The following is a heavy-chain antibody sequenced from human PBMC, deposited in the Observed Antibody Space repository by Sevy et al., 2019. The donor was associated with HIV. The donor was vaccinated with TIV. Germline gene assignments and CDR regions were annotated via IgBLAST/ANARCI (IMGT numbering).Heavy chain of an antibody. Sequence: GGSLRLSCAASGFTFTTYAMGWVRQAPGKGLKWVSTLSGSGASTYYADSVKGRFTISRDNTKNTLFLQMDSLRAEDMDVYYCAKDFFDSSGYYPMEAFDIWGQGTMVTVSS. D-gene: IGHD3-22*01. CDR2: LSGSGAST. CDR1: GFTFTTYA. CDR3: AKDFFDSSGYYPMEAFDI. J-gene: IGHJ3*02. V-gene: IGHV3-23*01.